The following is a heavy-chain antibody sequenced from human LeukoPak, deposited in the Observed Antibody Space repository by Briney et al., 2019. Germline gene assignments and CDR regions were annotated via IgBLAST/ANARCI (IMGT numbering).Heavy chain of an antibody. V-gene: IGHV1-69*04. Sequence: SVKVSCKASGYTFTSYDINWVRQAPGQGLEWMGMVIPILGSAKYAQEFQGRVTITADKSTSTAYMELSSLRSEDTAVYYCARRRGYAVGMDVWGQGTTVIVSS. CDR2: VIPILGSA. CDR3: ARRRGYAVGMDV. CDR1: GYTFTSYD. D-gene: IGHD3-22*01. J-gene: IGHJ6*02.